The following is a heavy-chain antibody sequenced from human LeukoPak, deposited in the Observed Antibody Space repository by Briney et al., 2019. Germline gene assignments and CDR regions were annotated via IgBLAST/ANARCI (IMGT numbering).Heavy chain of an antibody. D-gene: IGHD3-16*01. J-gene: IGHJ4*02. CDR3: AKRSNTLYVGC. CDR1: GFDVKDNH. V-gene: IGHV3-53*01. CDR2: IYADGKA. Sequence: GGSLRLSCAVSGFDVKDNHMYWVRQGPRKGLEWVSIIYADGKAYYADSVKGRFTISRDNSENTLSLQINSLRAEDTAVYHCAKRSNTLYVGCWGRGTLVTVSS.